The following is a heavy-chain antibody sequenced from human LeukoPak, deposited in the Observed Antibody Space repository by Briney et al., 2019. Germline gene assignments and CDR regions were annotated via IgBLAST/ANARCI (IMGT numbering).Heavy chain of an antibody. V-gene: IGHV4-34*01. J-gene: IGHJ5*02. Sequence: PSETLSLTCAVYGGSFSGYYWSWIRQPPGKGLEWIGEINHSGSTNYNPSLKSRVTISLDTSKNQFSLKLSSVTAADTAVYYCARDSRRGSSSWYGLSFGWFDPWGQGTLVTVSS. CDR2: INHSGST. CDR3: ARDSRRGSSSWYGLSFGWFDP. CDR1: GGSFSGYY. D-gene: IGHD6-13*01.